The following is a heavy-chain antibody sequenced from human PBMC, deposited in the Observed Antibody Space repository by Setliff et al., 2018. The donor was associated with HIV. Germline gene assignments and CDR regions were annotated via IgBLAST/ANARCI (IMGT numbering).Heavy chain of an antibody. CDR3: TRGRGILDY. V-gene: IGHV3-49*04. CDR2: IRSKDNGGTT. J-gene: IGHJ4*02. D-gene: IGHD2-21*01. CDR1: GFTVGDYT. Sequence: PGGSLRLSCTVSGFTVGDYTMAWVRQAPGKGLEWVGFIRSKDNGGTTEYAASVKGRSTISRDDSKSIAYLQMNSQETEDTAVYYCTRGRGILDYWGQGTLVTVSS.